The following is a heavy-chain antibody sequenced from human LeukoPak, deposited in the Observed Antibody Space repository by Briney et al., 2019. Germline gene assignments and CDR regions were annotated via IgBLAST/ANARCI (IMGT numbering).Heavy chain of an antibody. CDR2: IYSGGST. Sequence: GGSLRLSCAASGFTVSNNYMSWVRQAPGKGLEWVSVIYSGGSTYYADSVKGRFTISRDNSKNTLYLQMNSLRAEDTAVYYCARDRHYDFWSGTGMDVWGQGTTVTVSS. D-gene: IGHD3-3*01. CDR1: GFTVSNNY. J-gene: IGHJ6*02. CDR3: ARDRHYDFWSGTGMDV. V-gene: IGHV3-53*01.